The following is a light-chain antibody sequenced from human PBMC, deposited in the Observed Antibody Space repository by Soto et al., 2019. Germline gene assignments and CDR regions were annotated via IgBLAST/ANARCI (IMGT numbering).Light chain of an antibody. CDR2: DSS. J-gene: IGKJ5*01. CDR3: QQYDTLPLT. CDR1: QDITNY. Sequence: DIQMTQSPSSLSASVGDRVTIICQASQDITNYLNWYQQKPGKAPNLLIHDSSNLETGVPSRFSGSGTGTYFSFTISSLQPGDIATYYCQQYDTLPLTFGQGTRLEIK. V-gene: IGKV1-33*01.